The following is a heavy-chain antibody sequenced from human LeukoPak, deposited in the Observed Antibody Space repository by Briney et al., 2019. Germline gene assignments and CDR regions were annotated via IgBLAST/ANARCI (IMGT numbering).Heavy chain of an antibody. V-gene: IGHV1-69*04. CDR3: ARTNYYDSSGYQGAGTYYYGMDV. CDR1: GGTFSSYG. Sequence: GASVKVSCKASGGTFSSYGVSWVRQAPGQGLEWMGRIIPILAITNYAQKFQGRVMITADKSTGTVYMELSSLRSEDTAVYYCARTNYYDSSGYQGAGTYYYGMDVWGQGTTVTVSS. D-gene: IGHD3-22*01. CDR2: IIPILAIT. J-gene: IGHJ6*02.